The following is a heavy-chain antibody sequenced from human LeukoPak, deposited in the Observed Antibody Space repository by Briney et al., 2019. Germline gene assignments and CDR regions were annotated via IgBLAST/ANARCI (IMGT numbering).Heavy chain of an antibody. J-gene: IGHJ4*02. CDR1: GFTFSSYE. CDR2: ISSSGSTI. CDR3: ARDRHYYDSSGYYPYFDY. D-gene: IGHD3-22*01. V-gene: IGHV3-48*03. Sequence: GGSLRLSCAASGFTFSSYEMNWVRQAPGKGLEWASYISSSGSTIYYADSVKGRFTISRDNAKNSLYLQMNSLRAEDTAVYYCARDRHYYDSSGYYPYFDYWGQGTLVTVSS.